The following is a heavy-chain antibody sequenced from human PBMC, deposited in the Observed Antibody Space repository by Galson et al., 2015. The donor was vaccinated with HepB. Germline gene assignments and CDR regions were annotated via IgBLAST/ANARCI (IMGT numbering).Heavy chain of an antibody. CDR2: INPSGGST. D-gene: IGHD6-19*01. CDR1: GYTFTSYY. J-gene: IGHJ3*02. CDR3: ARGPVVAGTEDAFDI. Sequence: SCKASGYTFTSYYMHWVRQAPGQGLEWMGIINPSGGSTSYAQKFQGRVTMTRDTSTSTVYMELSSLRSEDTAVYYCARGPVVAGTEDAFDIWGQGTMVTVSS. V-gene: IGHV1-46*03.